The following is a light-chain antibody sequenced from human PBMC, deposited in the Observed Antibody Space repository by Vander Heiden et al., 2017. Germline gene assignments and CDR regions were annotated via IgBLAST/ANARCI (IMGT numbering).Light chain of an antibody. CDR2: DAS. CDR3: QQRA. CDR1: QSVSSY. Sequence: EIVLTQSPATLSLSPGERATLSCRASQSVSSYLAWYQQKPGQAPRLLSYDASNRATGIPARCSGSGSGTDFTLTSSSLEPEDFAVYYCQQRAFGGGTKVEIK. V-gene: IGKV3-11*01. J-gene: IGKJ4*01.